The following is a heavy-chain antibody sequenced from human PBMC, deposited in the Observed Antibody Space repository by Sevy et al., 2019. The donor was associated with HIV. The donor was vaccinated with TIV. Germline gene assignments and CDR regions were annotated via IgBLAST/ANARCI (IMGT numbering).Heavy chain of an antibody. J-gene: IGHJ6*02. D-gene: IGHD6-19*01. V-gene: IGHV4-59*01. CDR1: GGSISSYY. CDR3: ARDLSLGYSSGWSYYYYYYGMDV. Sequence: SETLSLTCTVSGGSISSYYWSWIRQPPGKGLEWIGYIYYSGSTNYNPSLKSRVTISVATSKNQFSLKLSSVTAADTAVYYCARDLSLGYSSGWSYYYYYYGMDVWGQGTTVTVSS. CDR2: IYYSGST.